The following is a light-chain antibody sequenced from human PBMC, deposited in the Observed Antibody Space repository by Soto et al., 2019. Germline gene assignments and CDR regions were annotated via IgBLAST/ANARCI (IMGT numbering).Light chain of an antibody. Sequence: DIVMTQSPDSLAVSLEDRVTITCRASQSVSRYLNWYQHKPGKAPKLLINAASNLRSGVPSRFSGSGSGTDFTLTIDGLQPEDFAVYYCQQSYITPPITFGQGTRLEIK. CDR2: AAS. J-gene: IGKJ5*01. CDR3: QQSYITPPIT. CDR1: QSVSRY. V-gene: IGKV1-39*01.